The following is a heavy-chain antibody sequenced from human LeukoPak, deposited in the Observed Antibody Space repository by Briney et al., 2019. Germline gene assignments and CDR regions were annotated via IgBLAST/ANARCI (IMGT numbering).Heavy chain of an antibody. CDR3: TTAEWTDYGMDV. Sequence: GGSLRPSCAASGFTFSNAWMSWVRQAPGKGLEWVGRIKSKTDGGTTDYAAPVKGRFTISRDDSKNTLYLQMNSLKTEDTAVYYCTTAEWTDYGMDVWGQGTTVTVSS. CDR1: GFTFSNAW. J-gene: IGHJ6*02. D-gene: IGHD3-3*01. V-gene: IGHV3-15*01. CDR2: IKSKTDGGTT.